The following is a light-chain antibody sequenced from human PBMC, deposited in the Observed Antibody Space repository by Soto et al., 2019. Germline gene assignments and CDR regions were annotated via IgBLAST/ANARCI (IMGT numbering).Light chain of an antibody. CDR2: EVS. V-gene: IGLV2-14*01. CDR3: SSYTSSSTQV. CDR1: SSDVGGYNY. Sequence: QSALTQPASVSGYPGQSITISCTGTSSDVGGYNYVSWYQQHPGKAPKLMIYEVSNRPSGVSNRFSGSKSGNTASLTISGLQAEDEADYYCSSYTSSSTQVFGTGTKLTVL. J-gene: IGLJ1*01.